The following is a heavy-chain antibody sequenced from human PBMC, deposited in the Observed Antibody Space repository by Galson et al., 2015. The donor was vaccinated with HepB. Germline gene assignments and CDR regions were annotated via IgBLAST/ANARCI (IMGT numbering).Heavy chain of an antibody. J-gene: IGHJ4*02. CDR3: ARIRGELWYESPPYGDQSNQYYFDY. CDR1: GFSLTTRGMR. CDR2: IDWDNDK. V-gene: IGHV2-70*04. Sequence: PALVKPTQTLTLTCTFSGFSLTTRGMRVSWIRQPPGKALEWLARIDWDNDKFYSTSLKTRLTIFKDTSKSQVVLTMTNMDPVDTAPYYCARIRGELWYESPPYGDQSNQYYFDYWGQGTLVTVSS. D-gene: IGHD3-16*01.